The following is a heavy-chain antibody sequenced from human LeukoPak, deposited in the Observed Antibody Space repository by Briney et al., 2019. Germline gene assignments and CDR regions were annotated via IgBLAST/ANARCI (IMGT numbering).Heavy chain of an antibody. Sequence: SVKVSRKASGGTFSSYAISWVRQAPGQGLEWMGRIIPILGIANYAQKFQGRVTITADKSTSTAYMELSSLRSEDTAVYYCARVYCSSTSCSYYYYGMDVWGQGTTVTVSS. CDR2: IIPILGIA. D-gene: IGHD2-2*01. J-gene: IGHJ6*02. V-gene: IGHV1-69*04. CDR3: ARVYCSSTSCSYYYYGMDV. CDR1: GGTFSSYA.